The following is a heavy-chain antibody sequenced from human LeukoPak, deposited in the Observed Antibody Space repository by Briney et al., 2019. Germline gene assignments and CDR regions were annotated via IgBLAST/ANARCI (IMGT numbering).Heavy chain of an antibody. CDR2: INPSGGST. CDR1: GYTFTSYY. D-gene: IGHD2-2*01. J-gene: IGHJ5*02. CDR3: ARAQHCSSTSCHNWFDP. Sequence: ASVKVSCKASGYTFTSYYMHWVRQAPGQGLEWMGIINPSGGSTSYAQKFQGRVTTTRDMSTSTVYMELSSLRSEDTAVYYCARAQHCSSTSCHNWFDPWGQGTLVTVSS. V-gene: IGHV1-46*01.